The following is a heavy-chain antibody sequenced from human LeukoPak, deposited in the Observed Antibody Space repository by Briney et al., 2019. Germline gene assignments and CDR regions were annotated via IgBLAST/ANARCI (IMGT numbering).Heavy chain of an antibody. CDR2: ISSSSSYI. J-gene: IGHJ4*02. Sequence: GGSLRLSCAASGFTFSSYSMNWVRQAPGKGLEWVSSISSSSSYIYYADSVKGRFTISGDNAKSSLYLQMNSLRAEDTAVYYCARNPRDGYNYGFDYWGQGTLVTVSS. V-gene: IGHV3-21*01. CDR1: GFTFSSYS. CDR3: ARNPRDGYNYGFDY. D-gene: IGHD5-24*01.